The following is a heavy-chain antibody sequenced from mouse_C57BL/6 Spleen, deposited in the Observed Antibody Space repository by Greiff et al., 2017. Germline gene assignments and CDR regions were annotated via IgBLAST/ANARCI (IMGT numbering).Heavy chain of an antibody. V-gene: IGHV5-15*01. CDR1: GFTFSDYG. CDR2: ISNLAYSI. CDR3: ARLYYYGSSPYAMDY. D-gene: IGHD1-1*01. J-gene: IGHJ4*01. Sequence: EVNLVESGGGLVQPGGSLKLSCAASGFTFSDYGMAWVRQAPRKGPEWVAFISNLAYSIYYADTVTGRFTISRENAKNTLYLEMSSLRSEDTAMYYCARLYYYGSSPYAMDYWGQGTSVTVSS.